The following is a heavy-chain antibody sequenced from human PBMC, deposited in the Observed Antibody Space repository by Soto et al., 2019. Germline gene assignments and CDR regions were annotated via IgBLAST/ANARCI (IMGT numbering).Heavy chain of an antibody. V-gene: IGHV4-61*01. D-gene: IGHD3-10*01. Sequence: KASETLSLTXTVSGGSVSSGSYYWSWIRQPPGKGLEWIGYIYYSGSTNYNPSLKSRVTISVDTSKNQFSLKLSSVTAADTAVYYCASVRVLWFGRGNNWFDPWGQGTLVTVSS. CDR1: GGSVSSGSYY. CDR2: IYYSGST. CDR3: ASVRVLWFGRGNNWFDP. J-gene: IGHJ5*02.